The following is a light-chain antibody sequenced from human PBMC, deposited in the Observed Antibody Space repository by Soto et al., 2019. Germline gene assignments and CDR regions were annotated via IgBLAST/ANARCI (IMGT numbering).Light chain of an antibody. CDR2: SDI. CDR1: SSNIGAGYD. Sequence: QSVLTQPPSVSGAPGQRRTLSCTGSSSNIGAGYDVHWYQQFPGTAPKLLIFSDINRPSGVPDRFSASKSGSSAYLAISGLQAEDEADYYCQSYYSVVSASVFGGGTKLTVL. CDR3: QSYYSVVSASV. J-gene: IGLJ2*01. V-gene: IGLV1-40*01.